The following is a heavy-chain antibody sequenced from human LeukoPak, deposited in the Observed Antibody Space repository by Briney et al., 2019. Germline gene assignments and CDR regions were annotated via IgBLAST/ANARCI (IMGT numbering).Heavy chain of an antibody. CDR1: GFSFSGYG. V-gene: IGHV3-30*02. D-gene: IGHD2-15*01. CDR3: AKVMPPGRIRFYSYYMDV. CDR2: IRYDGSNE. J-gene: IGHJ6*03. Sequence: GGSLRLSCAASGFSFSGYGMHWVRQAPGKGLEWVAFIRYDGSNEYYADSVKGRFTISRDKSKNTLSLQMNGLRVEDTAVYYCAKVMPPGRIRFYSYYMDVWGKGTTVTVS.